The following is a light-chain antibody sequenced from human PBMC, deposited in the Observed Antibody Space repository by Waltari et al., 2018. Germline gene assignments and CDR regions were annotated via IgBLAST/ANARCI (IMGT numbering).Light chain of an antibody. J-gene: IGLJ3*02. CDR2: YDN. V-gene: IGLV3-21*04. CDR3: QVWDSSSDHSWV. Sequence: SYVLTQPPSVSVAPGKTARITCGGNNIGSKSVHWYQQKPGQAPVLVISYDNDRPSGIPERFSGSNSGNTATLTISRVEAVDEADYYCQVWDSSSDHSWVFGGGTKLTVL. CDR1: NIGSKS.